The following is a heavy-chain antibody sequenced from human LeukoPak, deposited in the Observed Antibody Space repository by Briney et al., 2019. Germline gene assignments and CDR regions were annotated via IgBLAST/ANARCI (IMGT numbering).Heavy chain of an antibody. J-gene: IGHJ6*02. V-gene: IGHV1-2*02. CDR3: ARDRYSGGYYGYYYYYGMDV. Sequence: ASVKVSCKASGYTFTGYYMHWVRQAPGQGLEWMGWINPNSGGTNYAQKFQGRVTMTRDTSISTAYMELSRLRSDDTAVYYCARDRYSGGYYGYYYYYGMDVWGQGTTVTVSS. CDR1: GYTFTGYY. D-gene: IGHD1-26*01. CDR2: INPNSGGT.